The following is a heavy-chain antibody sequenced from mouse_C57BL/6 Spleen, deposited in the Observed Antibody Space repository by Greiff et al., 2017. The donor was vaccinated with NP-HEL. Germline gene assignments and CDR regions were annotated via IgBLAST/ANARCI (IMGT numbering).Heavy chain of an antibody. CDR1: GYAFSSYW. V-gene: IGHV1-80*01. D-gene: IGHD1-1*01. J-gene: IGHJ2*01. CDR2: IYPGDGDT. CDR3: ARSGTTYFDY. Sequence: QVQLQQSRAELVKPGASVKISCKASGYAFSSYWMHWVKQRPGKGLEWIGQIYPGDGDTNYNGKFKGKATLTADKSSSTAYMQLSSLTSEDSAVYFCARSGTTYFDYWGQGTTLTVSS.